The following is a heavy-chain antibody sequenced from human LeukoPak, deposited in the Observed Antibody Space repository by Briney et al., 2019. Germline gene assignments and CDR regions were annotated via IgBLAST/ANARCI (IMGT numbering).Heavy chain of an antibody. J-gene: IGHJ6*03. D-gene: IGHD3-10*01. CDR1: GGSISSYY. Sequence: PSETLSLTCTVSGGSISSYYWSWIRQPPGKGLEWIGYIYYSGYTNYNPSLKSRVTISVDTSKNLFSLKLSSVTAADTAVYYCARTTMVRGTYYMDVWGKGTTVTISS. CDR2: IYYSGYT. V-gene: IGHV4-59*01. CDR3: ARTTMVRGTYYMDV.